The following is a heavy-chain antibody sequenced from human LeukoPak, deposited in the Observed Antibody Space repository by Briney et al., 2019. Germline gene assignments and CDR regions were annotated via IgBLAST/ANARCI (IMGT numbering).Heavy chain of an antibody. Sequence: SETPSLTCTVPGASISSSGYYWSWIRQHPGNGLEWIGYIHYSGSTYYNPSIKSRVTISVDTSKNQFSLTLSSVTAADTAVYYCPRGSQYSSSWYDACDIWGQGTMVTVSS. CDR1: GASISSSGYY. D-gene: IGHD6-13*01. CDR3: PRGSQYSSSWYDACDI. CDR2: IHYSGST. J-gene: IGHJ3*02. V-gene: IGHV4-31*03.